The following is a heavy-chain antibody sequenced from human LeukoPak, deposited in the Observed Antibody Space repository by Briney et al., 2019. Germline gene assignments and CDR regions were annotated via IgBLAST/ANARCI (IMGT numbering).Heavy chain of an antibody. Sequence: GGSLRLSCAASGFSFSSYSMNWVRQAPGKGREWVSYISGSGNAIHYTDSVKGRLTISRDNAKNALYLQMNSLRAEDTAVYFCARDYLYAFDYWGQGTLVTVSS. CDR3: ARDYLYAFDY. D-gene: IGHD2-2*01. J-gene: IGHJ4*02. V-gene: IGHV3-48*01. CDR1: GFSFSSYS. CDR2: ISGSGNAI.